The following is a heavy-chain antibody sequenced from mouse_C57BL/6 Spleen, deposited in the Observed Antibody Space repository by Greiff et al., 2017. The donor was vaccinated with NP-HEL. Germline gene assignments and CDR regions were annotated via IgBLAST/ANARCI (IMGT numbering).Heavy chain of an antibody. CDR3: TVLVTTD. V-gene: IGHV14-4*01. D-gene: IGHD2-3*01. CDR2: IDPDNGDT. CDR1: GFTIKDDY. J-gene: IGHJ3*01. Sequence: EVMLVEPGAELVRPGASVKLSCTASGFTIKDDYMHWVKQRPEQGLEWIGWIDPDNGDTEYASKFQGKATITADTSSNTAYLQLSSLTSEDTAVYYCTVLVTTDWGQGTLVTVSA.